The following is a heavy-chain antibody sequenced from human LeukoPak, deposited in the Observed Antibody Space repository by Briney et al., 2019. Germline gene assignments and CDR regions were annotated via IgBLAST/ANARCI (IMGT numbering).Heavy chain of an antibody. Sequence: GGSLRLSCAASGFILSSYAMHWVRQAPGKGLEWVAVISYDGSNKYYADSVKGRFTISRDNSKNTLYLQMNSLRAEDTAVYYCAKDPTSYYYDSSVDYWGQGTLVTVSS. CDR2: ISYDGSNK. CDR3: AKDPTSYYYDSSVDY. V-gene: IGHV3-30-3*01. CDR1: GFILSSYA. J-gene: IGHJ4*02. D-gene: IGHD3-22*01.